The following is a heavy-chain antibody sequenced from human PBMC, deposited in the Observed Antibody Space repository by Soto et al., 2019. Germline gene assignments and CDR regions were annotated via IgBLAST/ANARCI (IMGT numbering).Heavy chain of an antibody. V-gene: IGHV3-74*01. Sequence: GGSLRLSCVASGFPFDSYGIRWVRQAPEKGLVWVSHINSDGSSSSYADSVKGRFTISRDNAKNTLYLQMNSLRAEDTAVYYCAKSGATGAFYYYYYYGMDVWGQGTTVTVSS. CDR1: GFPFDSYG. J-gene: IGHJ6*02. D-gene: IGHD2-8*02. CDR2: INSDGSSS. CDR3: AKSGATGAFYYYYYYGMDV.